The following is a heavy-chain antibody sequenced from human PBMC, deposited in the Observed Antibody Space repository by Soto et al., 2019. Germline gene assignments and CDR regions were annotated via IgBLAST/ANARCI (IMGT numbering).Heavy chain of an antibody. CDR1: GYTFTGYY. CDR2: INPNSGDT. CDR3: TRAGRANAFDI. V-gene: IGHV1-2*02. J-gene: IGHJ3*02. D-gene: IGHD1-26*01. Sequence: GASVKVSCKASGYTFTGYYIHWVRQAPAQGLEWMGWINPNSGDTNYAQEFQGRVTLTRHTSINTAYMELSSLRSDDTAVYFCTRAGRANAFDIWGHGTTATVSS.